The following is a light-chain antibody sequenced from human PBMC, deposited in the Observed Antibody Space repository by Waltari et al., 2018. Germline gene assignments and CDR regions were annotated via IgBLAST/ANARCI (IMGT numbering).Light chain of an antibody. CDR1: SSDVGGYNY. Sequence: QSALTQPPSASGSPGQSVTISCTGTSSDVGGYNYVSSYQQHPGKAPKIMIYEVNKRPSGVPDRFSGSKSGNTASLTVSGLQAEDEADYYCSSYAGSSTPLYVFGTGTKVTVL. CDR2: EVN. V-gene: IGLV2-8*01. CDR3: SSYAGSSTPLYV. J-gene: IGLJ1*01.